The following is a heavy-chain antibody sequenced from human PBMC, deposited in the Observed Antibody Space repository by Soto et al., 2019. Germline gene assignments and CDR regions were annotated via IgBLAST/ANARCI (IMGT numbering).Heavy chain of an antibody. V-gene: IGHV3-48*01. J-gene: IGHJ6*02. Sequence: EVQLVESGGGLVQPGGSLRLSCAASGFTFSSYSMNWVRQAPGKGLEWVSYISSSSSTIYYADSVKGRFTISRDNAKNSLYLQMNRLRAEDTAVYYCARDRSYYDMLTGEYYYYYGMDVGGQGTTVTVSS. CDR1: GFTFSSYS. D-gene: IGHD3-9*01. CDR2: ISSSSSTI. CDR3: ARDRSYYDMLTGEYYYYYGMDV.